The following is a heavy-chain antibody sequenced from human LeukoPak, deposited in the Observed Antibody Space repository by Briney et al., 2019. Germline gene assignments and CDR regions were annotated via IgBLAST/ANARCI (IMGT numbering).Heavy chain of an antibody. Sequence: GRSLTLSCPASGPTLAVYGISCVRHAPGKWLEWVSGIKWNGGRTGYADAVKGRFTMSRVNAKKSLYVQINSLRAEDTALYYCAREYYGSGSYYNVGYWGQGTLVTVSS. CDR3: AREYYGSGSYYNVGY. D-gene: IGHD3-10*01. CDR1: GPTLAVYG. J-gene: IGHJ4*02. V-gene: IGHV3-20*04. CDR2: IKWNGGRT.